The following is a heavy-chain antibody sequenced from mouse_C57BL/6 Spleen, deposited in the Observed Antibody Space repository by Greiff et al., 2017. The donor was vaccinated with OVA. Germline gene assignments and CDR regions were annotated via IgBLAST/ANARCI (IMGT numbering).Heavy chain of an antibody. D-gene: IGHD2-3*01. V-gene: IGHV1-72*01. CDR2: IDPNSGGT. Sequence: QVQLQQPGAELVKPGASVKLSCKASGYTFTSSWMHWVKQRPGRGLGWIGRIDPNSGGTKYNEKFKSKATLTVDKPSSTAYMQLSSLTSEDSAVYYCARDGYYDYFDYWGQGTTLTVSS. CDR3: ARDGYYDYFDY. CDR1: GYTFTSSW. J-gene: IGHJ2*01.